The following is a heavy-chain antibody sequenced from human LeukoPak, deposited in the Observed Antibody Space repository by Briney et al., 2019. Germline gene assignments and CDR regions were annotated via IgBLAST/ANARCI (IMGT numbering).Heavy chain of an antibody. CDR2: ISSSSSYI. CDR1: GFTFSSYS. CDR3: ARLLKWEPVDI. J-gene: IGHJ3*02. V-gene: IGHV3-21*01. D-gene: IGHD1-26*01. Sequence: GGSLRLSCAASGFTFSSYSMNWVRQAPGKGLEWVSSISSSSSYIYYADSVKGRFTISRDDAKNSLYPQMNSLRAEDTAVYYCARLLKWEPVDIWGQGTMVTVSS.